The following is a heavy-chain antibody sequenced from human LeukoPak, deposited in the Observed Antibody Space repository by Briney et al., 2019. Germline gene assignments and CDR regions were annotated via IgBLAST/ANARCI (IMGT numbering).Heavy chain of an antibody. V-gene: IGHV1-46*01. CDR3: ARGDSSSPPFDY. CDR1: GYTFTSYY. D-gene: IGHD6-6*01. J-gene: IGHJ4*02. Sequence: ASVKVSCKASGYTFTSYYMHWVRQAPGQGLEWMGIINPSGGSTSYAQKFQGRVTMTRDMSTSTVYTELGSLRSEDTAGYYCARGDSSSPPFDYWGQGTLVTVCS. CDR2: INPSGGST.